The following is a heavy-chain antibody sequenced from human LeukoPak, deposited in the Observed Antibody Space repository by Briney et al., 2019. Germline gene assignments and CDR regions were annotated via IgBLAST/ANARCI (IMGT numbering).Heavy chain of an antibody. V-gene: IGHV3-53*01. CDR1: GFTFSNAW. D-gene: IGHD3-22*01. J-gene: IGHJ4*02. CDR2: IYSGGST. CDR3: ASSSYYYDSSGLTHFDY. Sequence: PGGSLRLSCAASGFTFSNAWMNWVRQAPGKGLEWVSVIYSGGSTYYADSVKGRFTISRDNSKNTLYLQMNSLRAEDTAVYYCASSSYYYDSSGLTHFDYWGQGTLVTVSS.